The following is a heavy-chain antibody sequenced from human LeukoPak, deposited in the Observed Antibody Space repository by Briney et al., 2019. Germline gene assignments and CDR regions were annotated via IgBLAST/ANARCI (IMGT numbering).Heavy chain of an antibody. CDR1: GGTFSSYA. CDR2: IIPIFGTA. D-gene: IGHD3-10*01. J-gene: IGHJ5*02. V-gene: IGHV1-69*13. CDR3: ARASPLWFGELSIPKRPNWFDP. Sequence: SVKVSCKASGGTFSSYAISWVRQAPGQGLEWMGGIIPIFGTANYAQKFQGRVTITADESTSTAYVELSSLRSEDTAVYYCARASPLWFGELSIPKRPNWFDPWGQGTLVTVSS.